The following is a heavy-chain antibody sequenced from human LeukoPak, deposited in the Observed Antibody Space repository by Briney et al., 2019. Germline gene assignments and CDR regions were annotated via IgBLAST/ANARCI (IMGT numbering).Heavy chain of an antibody. CDR3: ARDRNSGSWSAFDI. CDR1: GFTLDNYE. V-gene: IGHV3-30-3*01. CDR2: ISYDGSNK. Sequence: GGSLRLSCTASGFTLDNYEMNWVRQAPGKGLEWVAVISYDGSNKYYADSVKGRFTISRDNSKNTLYLQMNSLRAEDTAVYYCARDRNSGSWSAFDIWGQGTMVTVSS. D-gene: IGHD1-26*01. J-gene: IGHJ3*02.